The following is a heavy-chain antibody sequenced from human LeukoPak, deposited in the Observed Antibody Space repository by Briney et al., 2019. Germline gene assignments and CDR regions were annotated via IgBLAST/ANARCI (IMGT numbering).Heavy chain of an antibody. CDR2: ISYDGSNK. V-gene: IGHV3-30*04. CDR3: ARGGSSIAAAGWY. CDR1: GFTFSSYA. D-gene: IGHD6-13*01. J-gene: IGHJ4*02. Sequence: PGRSLRLSCAASGFTFSSYAIHWVRQAPGKGLEWVAVISYDGSNKYYADSVKGRFTISRDNSKNTLYLQMNSLRAEDTAVYYCARGGSSIAAAGWYWGQGTLVAVSS.